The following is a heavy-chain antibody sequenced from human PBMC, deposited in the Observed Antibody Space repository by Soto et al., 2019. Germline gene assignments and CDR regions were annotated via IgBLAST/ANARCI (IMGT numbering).Heavy chain of an antibody. Sequence: PSETLSLTCTVSGGSISSSSSYWGWIRQPPGKGLEWIGSIYYSGSTYYNPSLKSRVTISVDTSKNQFSLKLSSVTAADTAVYYCARQRGSRYYYDSSGYYYDYWGQGTLVTVS. J-gene: IGHJ4*02. D-gene: IGHD3-22*01. CDR1: GGSISSSSSY. CDR3: ARQRGSRYYYDSSGYYYDY. CDR2: IYYSGST. V-gene: IGHV4-39*01.